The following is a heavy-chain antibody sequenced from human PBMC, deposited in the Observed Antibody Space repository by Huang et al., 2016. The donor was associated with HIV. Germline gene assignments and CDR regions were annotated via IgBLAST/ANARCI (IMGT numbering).Heavy chain of an antibody. CDR2: FGDKEQNV. Sequence: HLVESGGGSVRPGESLKLSCVATGFYFRTHIFNWVRQATGRCLEWILHFGDKEQNVSYANSGMGRFTSARDNARQSIYLQMRNLRPSDTAKYYCVRDTKYRSGFYNYYYMHVWGNGTAVTVSS. D-gene: IGHD6-25*01. J-gene: IGHJ6*03. V-gene: IGHV3-48*01. CDR1: GFYFRTHI. CDR3: VRDTKYRSGFYNYYYMHV.